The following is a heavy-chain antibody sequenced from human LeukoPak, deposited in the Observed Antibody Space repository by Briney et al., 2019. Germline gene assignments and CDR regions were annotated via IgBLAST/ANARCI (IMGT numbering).Heavy chain of an antibody. J-gene: IGHJ4*02. D-gene: IGHD5-12*01. CDR2: IYHSGST. V-gene: IGHV4-59*01. CDR3: ARGGGYASPIGY. CDR1: GGSISTYY. Sequence: TSETLSLTCTLSGGSISTYYWSWIRQPPGKGLEWIGYIYHSGSTNYNPSLKSRVTISVDTSKNQFPLKLSSVTAADTAVYYCARGGGYASPIGYWGQGALVTVSS.